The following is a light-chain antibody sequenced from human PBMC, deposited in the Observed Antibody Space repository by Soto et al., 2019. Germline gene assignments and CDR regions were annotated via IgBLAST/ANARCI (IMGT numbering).Light chain of an antibody. CDR2: EAS. Sequence: DIQMTQSPSTLSASVGDRVTITCRASENISRWLAWYQQKPGKAPKVLIYEASSLSSGVPSRFGGSGSGTEFTLTISGVQPDDFVTYYCQQYNSYSPYTFGQGTKLDIK. CDR1: ENISRW. J-gene: IGKJ2*01. V-gene: IGKV1-5*01. CDR3: QQYNSYSPYT.